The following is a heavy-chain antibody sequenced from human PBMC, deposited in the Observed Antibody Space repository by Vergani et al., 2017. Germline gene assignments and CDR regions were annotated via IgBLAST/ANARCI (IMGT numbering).Heavy chain of an antibody. D-gene: IGHD6-6*01. Sequence: QVQLQQWGAGLLKPSETLSLTCAVYGGSFSGYYWSWIRQPPGKGLEWIGEINHSGSTNYNPSLKSRVTISVDTSKNQFSLKLSSVTAADTAVYYCARGPKNASDSSSRGYYYYYMDVWGKGTTVTVSS. V-gene: IGHV4-34*01. J-gene: IGHJ6*03. CDR1: GGSFSGYY. CDR3: ARGPKNASDSSSRGYYYYYMDV. CDR2: INHSGST.